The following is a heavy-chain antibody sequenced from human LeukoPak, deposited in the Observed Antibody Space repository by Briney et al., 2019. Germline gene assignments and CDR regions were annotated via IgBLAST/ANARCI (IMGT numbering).Heavy chain of an antibody. CDR2: ISSSSSYI. CDR3: ARSLVDPVWGSYRVSRGGFDY. D-gene: IGHD3-16*02. V-gene: IGHV3-21*01. Sequence: PGGSLRLSCAASGFTFSSFAMHWVRQAPGKGLEWVSSISSSSSYIYYADSVKGRFTISRDNAKNSLYLQMNSLRAEDTAVYYCARSLVDPVWGSYRVSRGGFDYWGQGTLVTVSS. CDR1: GFTFSSFA. J-gene: IGHJ4*02.